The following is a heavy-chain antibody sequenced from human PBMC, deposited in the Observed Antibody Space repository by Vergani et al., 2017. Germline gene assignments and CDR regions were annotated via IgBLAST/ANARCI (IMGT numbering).Heavy chain of an antibody. CDR3: ARRQYSGSYTDRRRRNIFDY. V-gene: IGHV1-69*01. CDR1: GGTFSSYA. CDR2: IIPIFGTA. Sequence: QVQLVQSGAEVKKPGSSVKVSCKASGGTFSSYAISWVRQAPGQGLEWMGGIIPIFGTANYAQKFQGRVTITADESTSTDYMELSSLRSEDTAVYYCARRQYSGSYTDRRRRNIFDYWGQGTLVTVSS. J-gene: IGHJ4*02. D-gene: IGHD1-26*01.